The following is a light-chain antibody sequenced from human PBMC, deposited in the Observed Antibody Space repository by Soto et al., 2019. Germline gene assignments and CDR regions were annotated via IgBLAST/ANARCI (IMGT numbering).Light chain of an antibody. CDR1: QGISSW. Sequence: DIQMTQSPSSVSASVGDRVTITCRASQGISSWLAWYQQKPGKAPKLLIYAATRLQNRVPPKFSGSGSGTAFTLTISSLQPGDFATCYCQPAHRFPLAFGGGTKVQIK. J-gene: IGKJ4*01. V-gene: IGKV1-12*01. CDR2: AAT. CDR3: QPAHRFPLA.